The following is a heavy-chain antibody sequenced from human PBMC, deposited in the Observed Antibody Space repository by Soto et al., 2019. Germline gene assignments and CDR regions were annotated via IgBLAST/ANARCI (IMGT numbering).Heavy chain of an antibody. CDR3: ARDQGRSITCQLDY. CDR1: GFSFSSYG. CDR2: ISYDGSNT. Sequence: PGGSLRLSCAASGFSFSSYGMHWVRQAPGKGLEWVAVISYDGSNTYYADSVKGRFTISRDNMLYLQMNSLRAEDTAVYYCARDQGRSITCQLDYWGQGTLVTAPQ. D-gene: IGHD2-2*01. J-gene: IGHJ4*02. V-gene: IGHV3-30*03.